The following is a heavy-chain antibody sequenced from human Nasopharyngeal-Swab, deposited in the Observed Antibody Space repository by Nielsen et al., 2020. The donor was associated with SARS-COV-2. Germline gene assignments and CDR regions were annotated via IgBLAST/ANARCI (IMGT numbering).Heavy chain of an antibody. J-gene: IGHJ6*03. CDR3: ARGGSIAVAGILLPDYYYYMDV. CDR2: INHSGST. D-gene: IGHD6-19*01. V-gene: IGHV4-34*01. CDR1: GGSFSGYY. Sequence: SETLSLTCAVYGGSFSGYYWSWIRQPPGKGLEWIGEINHSGSTNYNPSLKSRVTISVDTSKNQFSLRLSSVTAADTAVYYCARGGSIAVAGILLPDYYYYMDVWGKGTTVTVSS.